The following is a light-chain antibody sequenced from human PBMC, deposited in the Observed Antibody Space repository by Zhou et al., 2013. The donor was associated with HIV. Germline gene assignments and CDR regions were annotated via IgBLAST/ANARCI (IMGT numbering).Light chain of an antibody. CDR2: AVS. CDR3: QKYCTAPWT. Sequence: DIQVTQSPPSLSASVGDSVTITCRASQVFDNKLAWYQQKPGKVPKLLIYAVSTLQSGVPSRFSGSGSGTEFTLTISGLQPEDVATYYCQKYCTAPWTFGQGTEGGSQ. J-gene: IGKJ1*01. CDR1: QVFDNK. V-gene: IGKV1-27*01.